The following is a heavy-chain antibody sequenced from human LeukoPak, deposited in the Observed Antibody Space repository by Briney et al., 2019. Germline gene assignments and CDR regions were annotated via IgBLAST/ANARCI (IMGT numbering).Heavy chain of an antibody. CDR2: IKTDGSEK. J-gene: IGHJ5*02. Sequence: PGGSLRLSCVASGFTFSDHYMDWVRQAPGKGLEWVTNIKTDGSEKYYVDSVKGRFTISRDNAKDSLYLQMNSLRAEDTAVYYCARDYTGYFPWGQGTLVIVSS. D-gene: IGHD3-9*01. V-gene: IGHV3-7*03. CDR1: GFTFSDHY. CDR3: ARDYTGYFP.